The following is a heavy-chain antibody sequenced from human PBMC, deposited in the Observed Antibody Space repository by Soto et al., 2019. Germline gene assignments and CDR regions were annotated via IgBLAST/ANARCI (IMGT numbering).Heavy chain of an antibody. V-gene: IGHV1-69*13. D-gene: IGHD3-22*01. Sequence: GASVKVSCKASGGTFSSYAISWVRQAPGQGLEWMGGIIPIFGTANYAQKFQGRVTIAADESTSTAYMELSSLRSEDTAVYYCARGVSSGYKLMASPEIAFDIWGQGTMVTVSS. CDR1: GGTFSSYA. CDR3: ARGVSSGYKLMASPEIAFDI. J-gene: IGHJ3*02. CDR2: IIPIFGTA.